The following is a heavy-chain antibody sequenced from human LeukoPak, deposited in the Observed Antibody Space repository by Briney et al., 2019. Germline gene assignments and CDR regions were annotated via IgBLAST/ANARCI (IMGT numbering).Heavy chain of an antibody. CDR1: GFTFSSYA. Sequence: GPLRLSCAASGFTFSSYAMSWARQPPGKGLEWIGSIYYSGSTYYNPSLKSRVTISVDTSKNQFSLKLSSVTAADTAVYYCARDRVAAPRYYYYYMDVWGKGTTVTVSS. CDR3: ARDRVAAPRYYYYYMDV. V-gene: IGHV4-39*07. CDR2: IYYSGST. D-gene: IGHD2-15*01. J-gene: IGHJ6*03.